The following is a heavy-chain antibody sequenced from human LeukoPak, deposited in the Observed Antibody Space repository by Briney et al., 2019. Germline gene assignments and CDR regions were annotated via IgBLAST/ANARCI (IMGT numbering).Heavy chain of an antibody. CDR1: GFTFSRYA. CDR3: ARDKVTY. Sequence: TGGSLRLSCAASGFTFSRYAMHWVRQAPGKGLEYVSAISSNGGSTYYANSVKGRFTISRDNAQNSLYLQMNSLKVEDTALYYCARDKVTYWGPGTLVTVSS. V-gene: IGHV3-64*01. CDR2: ISSNGGST. J-gene: IGHJ4*02.